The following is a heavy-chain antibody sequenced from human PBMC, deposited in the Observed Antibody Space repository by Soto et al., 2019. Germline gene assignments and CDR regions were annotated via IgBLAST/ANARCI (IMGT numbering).Heavy chain of an antibody. V-gene: IGHV4-34*01. J-gene: IGHJ4*02. CDR3: ARGREIFGAVTPFEY. Sequence: SETLSLTCAVYGAPFSGYYGTWIRQPPGKGLEWIGEINHTGSTKYNPSLKSRVTISLDTSKNQFSLSLRSVTAADTAVYYCARGREIFGAVTPFEYWGQGTQVTVSS. CDR2: INHTGST. CDR1: GAPFSGYY. D-gene: IGHD3-3*01.